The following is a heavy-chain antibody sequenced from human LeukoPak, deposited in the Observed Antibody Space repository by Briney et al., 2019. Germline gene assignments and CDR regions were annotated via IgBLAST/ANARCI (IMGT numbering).Heavy chain of an antibody. CDR1: GYYFTSYW. J-gene: IGHJ4*02. CDR2: IYPGDSES. D-gene: IGHD4-17*01. V-gene: IGHV5-51*01. Sequence: GESLKISCKGSGYYFTSYWIAWVRQMPGKGLECMGIIYPGDSESRYSPSFQGQVTISADKSISTAYLQWSSLKASDTAMYYCARRNGDYEFDYWGQGTLVTVSS. CDR3: ARRNGDYEFDY.